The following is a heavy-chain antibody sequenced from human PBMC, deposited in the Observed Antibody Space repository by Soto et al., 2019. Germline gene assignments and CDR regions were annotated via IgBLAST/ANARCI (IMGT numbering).Heavy chain of an antibody. CDR1: GFTFSDYA. CDR2: ISSSSSTI. V-gene: IGHV3-48*02. D-gene: IGHD2-2*01. CDR3: ASTLQHWTSTRCYPRGRFAS. J-gene: IGHJ4*02. Sequence: EVQLVESGGGLVQPRGSLRLSCAASGFTFSDYALNWVRQAPGEGLEWISYISSSSSTIYFADSLKGRLTISRDNAKNSLYLQMNSLRDEDTAVYYFASTLQHWTSTRCYPRGRFASWGQGTLVTVSS.